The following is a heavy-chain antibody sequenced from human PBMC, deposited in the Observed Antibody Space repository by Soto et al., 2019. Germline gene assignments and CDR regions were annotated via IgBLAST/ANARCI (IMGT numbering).Heavy chain of an antibody. V-gene: IGHV3-21*01. J-gene: IGHJ3*02. CDR2: ISSGSSVI. Sequence: EVQLVESGGGLVKPGESLRLSCVASDSTFRSYSMNWVRQAPGRGLEWVSIISSGSSVIFYADSVKGRFTITRDNAKNSPYLQMNSLRSEDTTVYYCAGGGRGYTNCGPCDIWGQGTMVTVSS. CDR1: DSTFRSYS. D-gene: IGHD2-2*02. CDR3: AGGGRGYTNCGPCDI.